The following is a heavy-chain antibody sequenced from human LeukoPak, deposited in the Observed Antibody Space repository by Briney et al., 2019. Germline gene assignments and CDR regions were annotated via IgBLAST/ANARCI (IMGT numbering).Heavy chain of an antibody. CDR3: ASTYGSGSYSTPVFDY. V-gene: IGHV4-59*08. Sequence: SETLSLTCTFSVGSISSYYWGWIRQPPGKGLEWIGYIYYSWSTNYNPSLKSRVTISVDTSKNHFSLKLSSVTAADTAVYYCASTYGSGSYSTPVFDYWGQGTLVTVSS. D-gene: IGHD3-10*01. CDR1: VGSISSYY. J-gene: IGHJ4*02. CDR2: IYYSWST.